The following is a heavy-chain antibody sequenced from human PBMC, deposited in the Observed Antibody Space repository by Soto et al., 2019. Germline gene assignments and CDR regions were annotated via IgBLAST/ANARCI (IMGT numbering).Heavy chain of an antibody. CDR2: INAGSSTI. CDR3: ARYGSTETTNFHYAMYV. Sequence: QPGGSLRLSCAASGFTLSPYHMDWVRQAPGKGLEWVAYINAGSSTIHYADSVRGRFTISRDNAKNSLYLQMDSLRAEDTAVYYCARYGSTETTNFHYAMYVWGQGTTGTVSS. J-gene: IGHJ6*02. D-gene: IGHD4-17*01. V-gene: IGHV3-48*04. CDR1: GFTLSPYH.